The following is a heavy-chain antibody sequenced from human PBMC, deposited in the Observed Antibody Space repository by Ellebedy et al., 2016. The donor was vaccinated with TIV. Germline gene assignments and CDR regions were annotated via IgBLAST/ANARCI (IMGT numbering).Heavy chain of an antibody. J-gene: IGHJ4*02. CDR2: ISGSTGGT. CDR3: AKDDYSDY. V-gene: IGHV3-23*01. CDR1: GFSFSWHW. D-gene: IGHD3-16*01. Sequence: GGSLRLXXAASGFSFSWHWMHWVRQAPGKGLEWVSAISGSTGGTFYADSVKGRFTISRDNSKNTLYLQMNSLRAEDTALYYCAKDDYSDYWGQGNLVTVSS.